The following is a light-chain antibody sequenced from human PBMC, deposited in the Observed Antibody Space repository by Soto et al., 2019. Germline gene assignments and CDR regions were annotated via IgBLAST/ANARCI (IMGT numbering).Light chain of an antibody. Sequence: QSVLTQPASVSGSPGQSITISCTGTSSDVGGYNYVSWYQQHTGKAPKPMIYEVSNRPSGVSNRFSGSKSGNTASLTISGLQAEDEADYYCSSYTSSSTPWVFGGGTQLTVL. CDR2: EVS. J-gene: IGLJ3*02. V-gene: IGLV2-14*01. CDR3: SSYTSSSTPWV. CDR1: SSDVGGYNY.